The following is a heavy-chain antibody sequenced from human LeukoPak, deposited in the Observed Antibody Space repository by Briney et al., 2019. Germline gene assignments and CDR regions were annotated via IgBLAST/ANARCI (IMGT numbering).Heavy chain of an antibody. CDR1: GGSISSGGYS. J-gene: IGHJ4*02. D-gene: IGHD4-23*01. CDR2: IYYSGST. CDR3: ARGTTVVAEFDY. Sequence: SQTLSLTCAVSGGSISSGGYSGSWIRQPPGKGLEWIGYIYYSGSTYYNPSLKSRVTISVDRSKNQFFLKLTSVTAADTAVYYCARGTTVVAEFDYWGQGTLVTVSS. V-gene: IGHV4-30-2*01.